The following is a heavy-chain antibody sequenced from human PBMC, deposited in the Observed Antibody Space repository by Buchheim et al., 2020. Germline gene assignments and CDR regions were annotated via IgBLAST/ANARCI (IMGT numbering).Heavy chain of an antibody. J-gene: IGHJ5*02. CDR1: GFTFSISA. V-gene: IGHV3-23*01. CDR2: ISGSGGST. D-gene: IGHD6-19*01. CDR3: AKGRNSSGWRSQES. Sequence: EVQLLESGGGLVQPGGSLRLSCAASGFTFSISAMSWVRQAPGKGLEWVSTISGSGGSTYYADSVKGRFTISRDNSKKPLYLQMNSLRAEDTAVYYCAKGRNSSGWRSQESWGQGTL.